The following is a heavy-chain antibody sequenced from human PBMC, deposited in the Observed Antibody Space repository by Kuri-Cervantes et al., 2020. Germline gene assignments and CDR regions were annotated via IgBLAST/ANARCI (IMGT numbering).Heavy chain of an antibody. D-gene: IGHD6-13*01. CDR2: INPSGGST. J-gene: IGHJ6*03. V-gene: IGHV1-46*01. CDR1: GYTFTSYY. Sequence: ALVKVSCKASGYTFTSYYMHWVRQAPGQGLEWMGIINPSGGSTSYAQKFQGRVTMTRDTSTSTVYMELSSLRSEDTAVYYCARDGSRAAAGSVCYYYYYMDVWGKGTTVTVSS. CDR3: ARDGSRAAAGSVCYYYYYMDV.